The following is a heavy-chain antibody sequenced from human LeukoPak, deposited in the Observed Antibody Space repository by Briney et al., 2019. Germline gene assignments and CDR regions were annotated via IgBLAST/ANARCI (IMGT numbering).Heavy chain of an antibody. Sequence: PGGSLRLSCAASGFTFSDYYMNWIRQAPGKGLEWVGYISNTGRTTYYADSAKGRFTISRDNAKNTVYLEMNSLRDEDTAVYYCSRDRDLTYHSYYGMDVWGQGTTVTVSS. D-gene: IGHD1-14*01. CDR3: SRDRDLTYHSYYGMDV. V-gene: IGHV3-11*01. CDR2: ISNTGRTT. J-gene: IGHJ6*02. CDR1: GFTFSDYY.